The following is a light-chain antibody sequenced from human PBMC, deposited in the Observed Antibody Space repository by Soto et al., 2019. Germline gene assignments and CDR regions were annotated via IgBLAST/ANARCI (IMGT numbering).Light chain of an antibody. CDR1: ESLSTY. CDR3: QSYNDLPLT. J-gene: IGKJ2*01. Sequence: EIVMTQSPATLSVSPGERVTLSCRASESLSTYLAWYQQKPGQAPRLIIYGASTNATGIPDRFSGSGSATDFTLTISSLQSEDFAVYYWQSYNDLPLTFGQGTKLEL. CDR2: GAS. V-gene: IGKV3-15*01.